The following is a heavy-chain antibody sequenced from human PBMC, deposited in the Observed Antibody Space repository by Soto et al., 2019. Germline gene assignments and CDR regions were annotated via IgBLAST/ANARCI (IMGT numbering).Heavy chain of an antibody. Sequence: QVQLVQSGAEVKKPGASVKVSCKDSGYTCTSYAMHWVRQAPGQRLERMGWINAGNGNTKYLQKFQGRVTITTDTSASTPYMELSSVRSEDTAVYYCARGPSGPDGPGDCWGQGTLVTVSS. CDR1: GYTCTSYA. CDR2: INAGNGNT. CDR3: ARGPSGPDGPGDC. V-gene: IGHV1-3*01. J-gene: IGHJ4*02. D-gene: IGHD5-12*01.